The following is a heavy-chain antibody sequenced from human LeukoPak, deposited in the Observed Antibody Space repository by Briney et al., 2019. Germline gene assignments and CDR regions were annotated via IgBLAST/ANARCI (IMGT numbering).Heavy chain of an antibody. CDR3: ARDLGVRGVITPDY. CDR1: GFTFSSYA. D-gene: IGHD3-10*01. J-gene: IGHJ4*02. CDR2: ISYDGSNK. V-gene: IGHV3-30-3*01. Sequence: GGSLRLSCAASGFTFSSYAMHWVRQAPGKGLEWVAVISYDGSNKYYADSVKGRFTISRDNSKNTLYLQMNSLRAEDTAVYYCARDLGVRGVITPDYWGRGTLVTVSS.